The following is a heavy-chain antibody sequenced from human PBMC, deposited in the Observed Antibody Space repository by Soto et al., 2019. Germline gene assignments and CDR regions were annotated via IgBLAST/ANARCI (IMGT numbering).Heavy chain of an antibody. CDR2: IWYDGSNK. J-gene: IGHJ6*03. V-gene: IGHV3-33*01. Sequence: GGSLRLSCAASGVSFSSYGMHWVRQAPGKGLEWVAVIWYDGSNKYYADSVKGRFTISRDNSKNTLYLQMNSLRAEDTAVYYCARAFRSLYYYYMDVWGKGTTVTVSS. CDR1: GVSFSSYG. CDR3: ARAFRSLYYYYMDV.